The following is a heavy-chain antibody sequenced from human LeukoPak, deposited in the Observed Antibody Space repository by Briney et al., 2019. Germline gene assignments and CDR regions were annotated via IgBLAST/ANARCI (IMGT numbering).Heavy chain of an antibody. J-gene: IGHJ4*02. CDR1: GGSISSSSYY. D-gene: IGHD6-19*01. V-gene: IGHV4-39*01. Sequence: PETLSLTCTVSGGSISSSSYYWGWIRQPPGKGLEWIGSIYYSGSTYYNPSLKSRVTISVDTSKNQFSLKLSSVTAADTAVYYCLVSHIAVAVFDYWGQGTLVTVSS. CDR3: LVSHIAVAVFDY. CDR2: IYYSGST.